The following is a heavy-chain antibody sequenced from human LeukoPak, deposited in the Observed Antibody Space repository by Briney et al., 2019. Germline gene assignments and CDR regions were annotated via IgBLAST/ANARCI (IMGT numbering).Heavy chain of an antibody. J-gene: IGHJ6*02. CDR3: ARDRLHYDSLTGYPAV. Sequence: GGSLRLSCADSGFTVSSNYMRWVRQAPGKGLEWVSVIYSGGSTHYADSVKGRFTISRDNSKNTLYLQMNSLRAEDTAVYYCARDRLHYDSLTGYPAVWGQGTTVTVSS. CDR2: IYSGGST. CDR1: GFTVSSNY. D-gene: IGHD3-9*01. V-gene: IGHV3-66*01.